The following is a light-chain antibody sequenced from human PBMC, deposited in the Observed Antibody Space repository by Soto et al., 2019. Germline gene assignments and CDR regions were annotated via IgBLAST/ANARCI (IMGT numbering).Light chain of an antibody. CDR1: QSVSNN. Sequence: EIVMTQSPATLSVSPRERATLSYRASQSVSNNLAWYHQKPGQAPRPLIYGASTRATGVPARFSGSGSGTEFTLTISSLQSEDSAIYYCQQYSSWPFTFGPGTKVAIE. V-gene: IGKV3-15*01. CDR2: GAS. J-gene: IGKJ3*01. CDR3: QQYSSWPFT.